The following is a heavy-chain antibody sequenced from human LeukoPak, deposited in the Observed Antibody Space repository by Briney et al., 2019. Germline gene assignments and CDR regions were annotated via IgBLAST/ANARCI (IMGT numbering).Heavy chain of an antibody. D-gene: IGHD5-18*01. CDR1: GFTFSSYW. CDR2: INSAGSST. V-gene: IGHV3-74*01. CDR3: ERDLRPPGYSYGPNWFAP. Sequence: GRSLRLSCAASGFTFSSYWMHWVRQAPGQGLVWVSRINSAGSSTSYADSVKGRFTISRDNAKNTLYLQMNSLRAEDTAVYYCERDLRPPGYSYGPNWFAPWGQGTLVTVSS. J-gene: IGHJ5*02.